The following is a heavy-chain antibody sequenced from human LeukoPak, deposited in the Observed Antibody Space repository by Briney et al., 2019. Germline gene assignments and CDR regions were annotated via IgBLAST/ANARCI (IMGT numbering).Heavy chain of an antibody. J-gene: IGHJ5*02. CDR2: INAGNGNT. Sequence: GASVKVSCKASGYTFTSYAMHWVRQAPGQRLEWMGWINAGNGNTKYSQKFQGRVTITRDTSASTAYMELSSLRSEDTAVYYCARDAEWYSSSWYLNWFDPWGQGTLVTVSS. CDR1: GYTFTSYA. CDR3: ARDAEWYSSSWYLNWFDP. D-gene: IGHD6-13*01. V-gene: IGHV1-3*01.